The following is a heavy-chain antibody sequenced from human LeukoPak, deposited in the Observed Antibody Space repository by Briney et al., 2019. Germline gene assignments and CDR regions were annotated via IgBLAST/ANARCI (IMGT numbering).Heavy chain of an antibody. V-gene: IGHV3-23*01. D-gene: IGHD1-26*01. CDR2: ISGSGGST. CDR1: GFTFSSYA. CDR3: AKVVGATTRGYFDY. J-gene: IGHJ4*02. Sequence: GGSLRLSWAASGFTFSSYAMSWVRQAPGKGLEWVSTISGSGGSTYYADSVKGRFTISRDNSKNTLYLQMNSLRAEDTAVYYCAKVVGATTRGYFDYWGQGTLVTVSS.